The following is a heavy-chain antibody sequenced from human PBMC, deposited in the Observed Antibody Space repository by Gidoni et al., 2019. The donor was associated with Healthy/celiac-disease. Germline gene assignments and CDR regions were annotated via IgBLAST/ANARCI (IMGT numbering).Heavy chain of an antibody. D-gene: IGHD3-9*01. J-gene: IGHJ6*02. CDR1: GYSFTSYW. V-gene: IGHV5-10-1*01. CDR3: ARHPRDGRRFYDILTGTEYYYGMDV. Sequence: EVQLVQSGAEVKKPGESLRISCQGSGYSFTSYWLSWVRQMPGKGLEWMGRVDPSDSYTNYSPSFQGHVTISADKSISTAYLQWSSLKASDTAMYYCARHPRDGRRFYDILTGTEYYYGMDVWGQGTTVTVSS. CDR2: VDPSDSYT.